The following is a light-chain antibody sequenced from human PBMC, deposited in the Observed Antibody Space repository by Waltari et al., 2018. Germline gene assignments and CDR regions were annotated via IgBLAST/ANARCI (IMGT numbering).Light chain of an antibody. CDR3: QQYDGSVLT. CDR1: QTTNNNF. V-gene: IGKV3-20*01. Sequence: IVLTQSPDTLSLSPGQRATLSCRASQTTNNNFLVWYQQKPGQAPRLIIHGASSRATAFPDRFSGSGSGTDFTLTISSLKPEDAAVYYCQQYDGSVLTFGGGTKVEI. CDR2: GAS. J-gene: IGKJ4*01.